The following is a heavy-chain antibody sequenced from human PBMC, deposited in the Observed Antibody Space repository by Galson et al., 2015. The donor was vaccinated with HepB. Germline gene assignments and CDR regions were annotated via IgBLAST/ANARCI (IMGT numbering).Heavy chain of an antibody. J-gene: IGHJ6*02. CDR2: ISGSGGST. D-gene: IGHD3-10*01. CDR1: GFTFSSYA. V-gene: IGHV3-23*01. Sequence: SLRLSCAASGFTFSSYAMSWVRQAPGKGLEWVSAISGSGGSTYYADSVKGRFTISRDNSKNTLYLQMNSLRAEDTAVYYCAKGFYRRFGELLGGMDVWGQGTTVTVSS. CDR3: AKGFYRRFGELLGGMDV.